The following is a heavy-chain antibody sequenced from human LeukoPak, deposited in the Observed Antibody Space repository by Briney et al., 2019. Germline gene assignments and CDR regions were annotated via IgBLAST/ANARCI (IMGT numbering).Heavy chain of an antibody. D-gene: IGHD6-13*01. CDR3: AREYAAAGTSFDH. CDR2: ISSSSSTI. J-gene: IGHJ4*02. CDR1: GFTFSSYT. Sequence: AGGSLRLSCAASGFTFSSYTMNWVRQAPGKGLEWVSYISSSSSTIYYADSVKGRFTISRDNAKNSLYLQMNSLRAEDTAVYYCAREYAAAGTSFDHWGQGALVTVSS. V-gene: IGHV3-48*04.